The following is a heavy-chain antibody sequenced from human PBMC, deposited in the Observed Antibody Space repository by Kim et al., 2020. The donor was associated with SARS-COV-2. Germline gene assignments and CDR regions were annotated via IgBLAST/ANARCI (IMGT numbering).Heavy chain of an antibody. J-gene: IGHJ4*03. CDR1: GFTFSNFA. D-gene: IGHD7-27*01. CDR2: ISDGGGTT. V-gene: IGHV3-23*01. CDR3: AKDLNLGFDY. Sequence: GGSLRLSCAASGFTFSNFAMNWVRQAPGKGLEWVSGISDGGGTTYYADSVKGRFTISRDNSMNTLYLQMNSLRADDTAMYFCAKDLNLGFDYWGQGSLDT.